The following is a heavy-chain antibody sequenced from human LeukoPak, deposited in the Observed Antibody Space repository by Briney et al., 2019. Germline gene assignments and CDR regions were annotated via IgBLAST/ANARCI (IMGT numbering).Heavy chain of an antibody. D-gene: IGHD6-19*01. V-gene: IGHV3-48*02. CDR3: ARGTQSSSGWLFDS. CDR2: ISGSSTTI. Sequence: PGQSLRLSCAASGFSFSTYRMNWVRQAPGKGMDWVSYISGSSTTIYHADSVKGRFTISRDSAKNSLYLQMNSLRDEDTAVYYCARGTQSSSGWLFDSWGQGTLVTVSS. CDR1: GFSFSTYR. J-gene: IGHJ4*02.